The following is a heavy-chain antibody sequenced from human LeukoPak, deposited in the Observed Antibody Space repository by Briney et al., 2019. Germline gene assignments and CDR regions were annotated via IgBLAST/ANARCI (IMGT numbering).Heavy chain of an antibody. Sequence: PGGSLRLSCAASGFTFSSYAMSWVRQAPGKGRGWVSAISGSGGRTYYADSVKGRFTISRDNPKNTLYLQMNSLRAEDTAVYYCAKGILGATPPYYFDYWGQGTLVTVSS. J-gene: IGHJ4*02. CDR1: GFTFSSYA. CDR3: AKGILGATPPYYFDY. CDR2: ISGSGGRT. D-gene: IGHD1-26*01. V-gene: IGHV3-23*01.